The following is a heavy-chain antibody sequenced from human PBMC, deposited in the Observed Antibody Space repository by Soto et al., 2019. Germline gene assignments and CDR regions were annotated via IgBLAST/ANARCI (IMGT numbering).Heavy chain of an antibody. D-gene: IGHD3-3*01. CDR3: ARDQPPMAIFGVVNYYYYMDV. CDR2: ISSSSSYI. J-gene: IGHJ6*03. Sequence: GGSLRLSCAASGFTFSSYSMNWVRQAPGKGLEWVSSISSSSSYIYYADSVKGRFTISRDNAKNSLYLQMNSLRAEDTAVYYCARDQPPMAIFGVVNYYYYMDVWGKGTTVTVSS. CDR1: GFTFSSYS. V-gene: IGHV3-21*01.